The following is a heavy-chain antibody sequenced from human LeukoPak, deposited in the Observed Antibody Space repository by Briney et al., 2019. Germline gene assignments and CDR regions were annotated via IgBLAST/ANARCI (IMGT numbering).Heavy chain of an antibody. D-gene: IGHD4-23*01. Sequence: GRSLRLSCVGAGFAFHNYAMHWVRRPPGKGLEWVSAINWNSDTKAYADSAKGRFTISRDRARNSLYLKMDSLRPEDTALYYCAKDTGGNGAYFYAMDVWGQGTSVTVSS. V-gene: IGHV3-9*01. J-gene: IGHJ6*02. CDR2: INWNSDTK. CDR3: AKDTGGNGAYFYAMDV. CDR1: GFAFHNYA.